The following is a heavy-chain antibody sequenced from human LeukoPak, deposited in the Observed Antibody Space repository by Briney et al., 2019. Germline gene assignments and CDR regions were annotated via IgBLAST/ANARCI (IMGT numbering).Heavy chain of an antibody. V-gene: IGHV4-59*01. J-gene: IGHJ4*02. Sequence: PSETLSLTCTVSGGSISSYYWSWIRQPPGKGLEWIGYIYYSWSTNYNPSLKSRVTISVDTSKNQFSLKLSSVTAADTAVYYCARVDTAMVSFDYWGQGTLVTVSS. D-gene: IGHD5-18*01. CDR2: IYYSWST. CDR1: GGSISSYY. CDR3: ARVDTAMVSFDY.